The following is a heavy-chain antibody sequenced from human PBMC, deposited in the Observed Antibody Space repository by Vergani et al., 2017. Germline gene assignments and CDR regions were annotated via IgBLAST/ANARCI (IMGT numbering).Heavy chain of an antibody. Sequence: QVQLQQWGAGLLKPSETLSLTCAVYGGSFSGYYWSWIRQPPGNGLEWVGEINHSGSTNYYPSLKSRVTISVDTSKNQFSLKLSSVTAADTAVYYCARGVRNYDFWSGSRYGMDVWGQGTTVTVSS. CDR1: GGSFSGYY. V-gene: IGHV4-34*01. J-gene: IGHJ6*02. CDR2: INHSGST. D-gene: IGHD3-3*01. CDR3: ARGVRNYDFWSGSRYGMDV.